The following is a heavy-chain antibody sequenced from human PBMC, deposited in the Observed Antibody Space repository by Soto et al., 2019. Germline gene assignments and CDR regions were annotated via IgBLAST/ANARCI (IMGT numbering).Heavy chain of an antibody. Sequence: ASVKVSCKASGYTFTGYYMHWVRQAPGQGLEWMGWINPNSGGTNYAQKFQGRVTMTRDTSISTAYMELSRLRSDDTAVYYCAREGGYCSGGSCYSEAYYYYGMDVWGQGTTVTASS. V-gene: IGHV1-2*02. D-gene: IGHD2-15*01. CDR2: INPNSGGT. CDR3: AREGGYCSGGSCYSEAYYYYGMDV. CDR1: GYTFTGYY. J-gene: IGHJ6*02.